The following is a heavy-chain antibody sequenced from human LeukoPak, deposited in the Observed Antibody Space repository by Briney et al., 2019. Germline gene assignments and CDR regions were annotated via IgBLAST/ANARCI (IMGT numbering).Heavy chain of an antibody. D-gene: IGHD3-10*01. CDR3: AKGPEVRGVIVILKTGEKGALDY. V-gene: IGHV3-11*04. CDR2: ISSSGSTI. CDR1: GFTFSDYY. J-gene: IGHJ4*02. Sequence: GGSLRLSCAASGFTFSDYYMSWIRQAPGKGLEWVSYISSSGSTIYYADSVKGRFTISRDNAKNSLYLQMNSLRAEDTAVYYCAKGPEVRGVIVILKTGEKGALDYWGQGTLVTVSS.